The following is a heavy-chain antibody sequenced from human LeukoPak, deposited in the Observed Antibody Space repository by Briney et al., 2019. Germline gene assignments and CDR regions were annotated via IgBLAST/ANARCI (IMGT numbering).Heavy chain of an antibody. V-gene: IGHV4-59*01. Sequence: SETLSLTCTVSGGSISSYYWSWIRQPPGKGLEWIGYIYYSGSTNYNPSLKSRVTISVDTSKNQFSLKLSSVTAADTAVYYCARVEGFGELFAYWGQGTLVTVSS. CDR2: IYYSGST. CDR3: ARVEGFGELFAY. CDR1: GGSISSYY. D-gene: IGHD3-10*01. J-gene: IGHJ4*02.